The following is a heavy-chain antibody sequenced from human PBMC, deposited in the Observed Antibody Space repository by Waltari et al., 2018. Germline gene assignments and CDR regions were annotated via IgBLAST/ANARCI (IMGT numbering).Heavy chain of an antibody. Sequence: EVQLLESGGGSVQPGGSPRLSCTASGFTFSNYAMHWVRQVPGKGLGWLSVISGRGESTYYAESVKGRFTISRDNSKNTLYLQRNILRAEDTAVYYCARGSYYCSGGACHSGLDSWGQGTLVTVSS. D-gene: IGHD2-15*01. V-gene: IGHV3-23*01. CDR1: GFTFSNYA. CDR2: ISGRGEST. J-gene: IGHJ4*02. CDR3: ARGSYYCSGGACHSGLDS.